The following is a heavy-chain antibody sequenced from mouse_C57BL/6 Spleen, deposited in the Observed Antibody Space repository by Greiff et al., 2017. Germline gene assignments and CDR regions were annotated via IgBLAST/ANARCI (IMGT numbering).Heavy chain of an antibody. J-gene: IGHJ2*01. V-gene: IGHV1-82*01. D-gene: IGHD1-1*01. CDR1: GYAFSSSW. Sequence: VQLQQSGPELVKPGASVKISCKASGYAFSSSWMNWVKQRPGKGLEWIGRIYPGDGDTNYNGKFKGKATLTADKSSSTAYLQLSSLTSEDSAVYFCARSGVVAPYYFDYWGQGTTLTVSS. CDR2: IYPGDGDT. CDR3: ARSGVVAPYYFDY.